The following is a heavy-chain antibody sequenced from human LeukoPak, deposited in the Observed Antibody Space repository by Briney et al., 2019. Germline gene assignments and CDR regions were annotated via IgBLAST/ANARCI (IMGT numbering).Heavy chain of an antibody. D-gene: IGHD3-22*01. V-gene: IGHV3-48*01. CDR3: ARVDTMIVVDLDAFDI. J-gene: IGHJ3*02. CDR1: GFTFSSYS. CDR2: ISSSSSTI. Sequence: GGSLRLSCAASGFTFSSYSMNWVRQAPGKGLEWVSYISSSSSTIYHADSVKGRFTISRDNAKNSLYLQMNSLRAEDTAVYYCARVDTMIVVDLDAFDIWGQGTMVTVSS.